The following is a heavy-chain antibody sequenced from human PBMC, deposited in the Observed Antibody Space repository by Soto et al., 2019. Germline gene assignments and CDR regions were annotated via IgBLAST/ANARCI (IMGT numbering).Heavy chain of an antibody. Sequence: QVQLQESGPGLVKPSQTLSLTCTVSGGSISSGGYSWSWIRQHTGKGLEWIGYIYYSGSTYYNPSLKGRVTISVDTAKNQFALKLSSVTAADTAVYYCARASRQGGLDVWGQGTTVTVSS. CDR3: ARASRQGGLDV. V-gene: IGHV4-31*03. J-gene: IGHJ6*02. CDR2: IYYSGST. CDR1: GGSISSGGYS.